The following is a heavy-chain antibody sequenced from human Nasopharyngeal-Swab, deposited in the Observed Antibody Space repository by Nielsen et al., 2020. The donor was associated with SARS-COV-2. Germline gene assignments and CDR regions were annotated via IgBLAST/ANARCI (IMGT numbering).Heavy chain of an antibody. CDR2: INAGNGNT. CDR3: ARPPIQQAYYYGSGSYYFPY. J-gene: IGHJ4*02. CDR1: GYTFADYG. V-gene: IGHV1-3*01. D-gene: IGHD3-10*01. Sequence: ASVKVSCKASGYTFADYGMHWVRQAPGQGLEWMGWINAGNGNTKYSEKFQDRVTITRDTSASTVYMELSHLRSEDTAVYYCARPPIQQAYYYGSGSYYFPYWGQGTLVTVSS.